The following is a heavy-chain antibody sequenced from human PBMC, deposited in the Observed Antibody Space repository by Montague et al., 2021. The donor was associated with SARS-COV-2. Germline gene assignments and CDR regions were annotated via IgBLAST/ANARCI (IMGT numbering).Heavy chain of an antibody. CDR3: ALPLGGARFDP. D-gene: IGHD3-16*01. V-gene: IGHV4-4*02. CDR1: GGSISSDNW. Sequence: SETLSLTCTVSGGSISSDNWWTWVRQPPGKGLEWIGDIFHSGTTNYNPSLKSRLTISVDKSMNQISLKLISVTAADTAMYYCALPLGGARFDPWGQGTLVTVSS. J-gene: IGHJ5*02. CDR2: IFHSGTT.